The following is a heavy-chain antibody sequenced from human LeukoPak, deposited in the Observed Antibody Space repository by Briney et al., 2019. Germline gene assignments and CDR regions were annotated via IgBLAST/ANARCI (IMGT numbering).Heavy chain of an antibody. Sequence: SQTLSLTCAISGDSVSSNSAAWNWIRQSPSRGLEWLGRTYYRSKWYNDYAVSVKSRITINPDTSKNQFSLQLNSVTPEDTAVYYCARDEAVAGTFLSGRYFGSRVPIYYGMDVWGQGTTVTVSS. J-gene: IGHJ6*02. CDR2: TYYRSKWYN. V-gene: IGHV6-1*01. CDR1: GDSVSSNSAA. D-gene: IGHD6-19*01. CDR3: ARDEAVAGTFLSGRYFGSRVPIYYGMDV.